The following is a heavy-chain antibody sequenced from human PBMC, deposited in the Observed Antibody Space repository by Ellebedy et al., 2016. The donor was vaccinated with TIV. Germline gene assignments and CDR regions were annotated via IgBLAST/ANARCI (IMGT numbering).Heavy chain of an antibody. CDR3: ARDRGRIVVVPAAIYYYYGMDV. Sequence: SVKVSXXASGGTFSSYAISWVRQAPGQGLEWMGGIIPIFGTANYAQKFQGRVTITADESTSTAYMELSSLRSEDTAVYYCARDRGRIVVVPAAIYYYYGMDVWGQGTTVTVSS. V-gene: IGHV1-69*13. J-gene: IGHJ6*02. CDR2: IIPIFGTA. D-gene: IGHD2-2*01. CDR1: GGTFSSYA.